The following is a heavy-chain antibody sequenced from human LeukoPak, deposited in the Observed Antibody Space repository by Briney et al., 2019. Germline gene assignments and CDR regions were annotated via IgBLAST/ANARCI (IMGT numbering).Heavy chain of an antibody. CDR2: IYHSGST. D-gene: IGHD2-21*02. CDR3: ARDGGCGGDCYDWYFDL. Sequence: SETLSLTCTVSGGSISSYYWSWIRQPAGKGLEWIGYIYHSGSTYYNPSLKSRVTISVDTSKNQFSLKLSSVTAADTAVYYCARDGGCGGDCYDWYFDLWGRGTLVAVSS. V-gene: IGHV4-59*06. CDR1: GGSISSYY. J-gene: IGHJ2*01.